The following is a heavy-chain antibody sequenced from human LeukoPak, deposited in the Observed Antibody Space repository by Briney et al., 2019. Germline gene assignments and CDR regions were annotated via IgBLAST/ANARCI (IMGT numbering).Heavy chain of an antibody. J-gene: IGHJ4*02. CDR3: ARSAWANFFDY. CDR1: GFIVSDYG. CDR2: MPYDGSKR. Sequence: PGGSLRLSCVASGFIVSDYGMHWVRQAPGKGLEWVAFMPYDGSKRNYAVSVRGRFSIARDDSKNTFYLQMNDVRLEDSATYYCARSAWANFFDYWGQGTLVAVSS. V-gene: IGHV3-30*04. D-gene: IGHD7-27*01.